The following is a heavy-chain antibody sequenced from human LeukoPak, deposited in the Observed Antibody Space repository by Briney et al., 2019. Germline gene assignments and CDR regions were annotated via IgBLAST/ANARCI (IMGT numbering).Heavy chain of an antibody. CDR1: GGSISSYY. CDR2: IYYSGST. CDR3: ARDEKGSSWYPPGRY. D-gene: IGHD6-13*01. V-gene: IGHV4-59*01. Sequence: KPSETLSLTCTVSGGSISSYYWSWIRQPPGKGLEWIGYIYYSGSTNYNPSLKSRVTISVDTSKNQFSLKLSSVTAADTAVYYCARDEKGSSWYPPGRYWGQGTLVTVSS. J-gene: IGHJ4*02.